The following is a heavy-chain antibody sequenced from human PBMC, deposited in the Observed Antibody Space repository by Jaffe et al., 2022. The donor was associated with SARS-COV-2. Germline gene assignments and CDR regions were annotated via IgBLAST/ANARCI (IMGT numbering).Heavy chain of an antibody. CDR1: GFTFSSYA. J-gene: IGHJ4*02. CDR3: ARDIKQQLVLDY. CDR2: ISYDGSNK. Sequence: QVQLVESGGGVVQPGRSLRLSCAASGFTFSSYAMHWVRQAPGKGLEWVAVISYDGSNKYYADSVKGRFTISRDNSKNTLYLQMNSLRAEDTAVYYCARDIKQQLVLDYWGQGTLVTVSS. D-gene: IGHD6-13*01. V-gene: IGHV3-30*04.